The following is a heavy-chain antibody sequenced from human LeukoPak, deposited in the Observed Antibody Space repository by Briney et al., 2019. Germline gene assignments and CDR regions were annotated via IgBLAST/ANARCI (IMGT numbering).Heavy chain of an antibody. CDR2: IIPIFGTA. V-gene: IGHV1-69*06. CDR3: ARGATWIQLWLDAFDI. D-gene: IGHD5-18*01. CDR1: GGTFSSYA. J-gene: IGHJ3*02. Sequence: ASVKVSCKASGGTFSSYAISWVRQAPGQGLEWMGGIIPIFGTANYAQKFQGRVTITADKSTSTAYMELSSLRSEDTAVYYCARGATWIQLWLDAFDIWGQGTMVTVSS.